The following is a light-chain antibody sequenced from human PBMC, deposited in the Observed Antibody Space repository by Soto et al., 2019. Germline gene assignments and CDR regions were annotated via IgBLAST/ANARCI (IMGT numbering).Light chain of an antibody. V-gene: IGLV2-8*01. CDR3: SSYAGNNNLV. Sequence: QSALTQPPSASGSPGQSVTISCTGTSSDVGAYNDVSWYQQHPGKAPKLMIYEVSKRPSGVPDRFSGSKSGNTASLTVSGLQAEAEDDYYCSSYAGNNNLVFGGGTKLTVL. CDR2: EVS. CDR1: SSDVGAYND. J-gene: IGLJ2*01.